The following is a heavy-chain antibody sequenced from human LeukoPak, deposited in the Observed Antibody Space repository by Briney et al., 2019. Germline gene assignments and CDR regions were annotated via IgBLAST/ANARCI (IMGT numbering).Heavy chain of an antibody. J-gene: IGHJ4*02. CDR1: GFVVTSNY. Sequence: GGSLRLSCAASGFVVTSNYMSWVRQAPGKGLEWVAVISHDGSNKYYADSVKGRFTISRDNSKNTLYLQMNSLRAEDTAVYYCARDVTVTHYFDYWGQGTLVTVSS. CDR2: ISHDGSNK. V-gene: IGHV3-30-3*01. CDR3: ARDVTVTHYFDY. D-gene: IGHD4-17*01.